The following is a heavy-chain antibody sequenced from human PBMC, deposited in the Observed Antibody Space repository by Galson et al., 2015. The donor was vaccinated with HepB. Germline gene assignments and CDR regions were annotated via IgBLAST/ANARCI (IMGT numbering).Heavy chain of an antibody. CDR3: VRDVGATIPPHFDS. CDR2: IIPVLDTP. Sequence: SVKVSCKASEDTFSGYALSWVRQAPGQGLEWMGRIIPVLDTPTYAQKFQGRVTITADMSTTTAYMELSSLRSDDSAMYFCVRDVGATIPPHFDSWGQGTLLTVSS. V-gene: IGHV1-69*04. J-gene: IGHJ4*01. D-gene: IGHD1-26*01. CDR1: EDTFSGYA.